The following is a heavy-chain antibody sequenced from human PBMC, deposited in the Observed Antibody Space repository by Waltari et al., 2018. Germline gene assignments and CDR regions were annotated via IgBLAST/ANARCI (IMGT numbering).Heavy chain of an antibody. V-gene: IGHV1-69*13. Sequence: QVQLVQSGAEVKKPGSSVKVSCKASGGTFSSYAISWVRQAPGQGLEWMGGSTPILGTANYGRKVQGRVTSTADESTSKAYMELSSLRSEDTAVYYCARHPAVAARGSWFDPWGQGTLVTVSS. CDR3: ARHPAVAARGSWFDP. CDR1: GGTFSSYA. J-gene: IGHJ5*02. D-gene: IGHD6-19*01. CDR2: STPILGTA.